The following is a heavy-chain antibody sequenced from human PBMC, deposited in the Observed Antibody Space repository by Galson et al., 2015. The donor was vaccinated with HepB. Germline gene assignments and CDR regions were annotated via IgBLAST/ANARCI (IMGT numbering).Heavy chain of an antibody. V-gene: IGHV4-4*02. Sequence: SETLSLTCAVSGGSISSSNWWRWVRQPPGKGLEWIGEIYHSGSTNYNPSLKSRVTISVDKSKNQFSLKLSSVTAADTAVYYCARADSSGYWVRYYFDYWGQGTLVTVSS. D-gene: IGHD3-22*01. J-gene: IGHJ4*02. CDR1: GGSISSSNW. CDR3: ARADSSGYWVRYYFDY. CDR2: IYHSGST.